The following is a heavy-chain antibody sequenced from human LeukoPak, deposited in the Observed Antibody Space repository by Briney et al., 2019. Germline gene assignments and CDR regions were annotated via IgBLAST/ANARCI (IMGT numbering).Heavy chain of an antibody. CDR1: GYTFTSYG. CDR2: ISAYNGNT. D-gene: IGHD3-3*01. J-gene: IGHJ6*03. CDR3: ARVPAYYDFWSGYYRTRDYYYYYMDV. Sequence: GASAKVSCKASGYTFTSYGISWVRQAPGQGLEWMGWISAYNGNTNYAQKLQGRVTMTTDTSTSTAYMELRSLRSDDTAVYYCARVPAYYDFWSGYYRTRDYYYYYMDVWGKGTTVTVSS. V-gene: IGHV1-18*01.